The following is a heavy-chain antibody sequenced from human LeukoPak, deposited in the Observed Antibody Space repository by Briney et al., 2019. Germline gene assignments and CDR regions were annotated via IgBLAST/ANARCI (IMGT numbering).Heavy chain of an antibody. V-gene: IGHV3-23*01. D-gene: IGHD6-25*01. CDR2: ISGSARNT. CDR1: GFTFSNYG. CDR3: AKDLSPAAA. J-gene: IGHJ5*02. Sequence: GGSLRLSCAASGFTFSNYGMGWVRQAPGKGLEWVSAISGSARNTYYADSVKGRFTISRDNSKNTLSLQMNNLRDEDTAVYYCAKDLSPAAAWGQGTLVTVSS.